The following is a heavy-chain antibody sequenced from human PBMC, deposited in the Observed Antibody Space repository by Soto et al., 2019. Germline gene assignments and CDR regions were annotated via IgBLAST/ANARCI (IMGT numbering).Heavy chain of an antibody. CDR3: ARRRAVVAARTYYYYSMDV. CDR2: MKPKSGDT. D-gene: IGHD6-6*01. CDR1: GYTFTSYD. Sequence: ASVKVSCKTSGYTFTSYDINWVRQAPGQGLEWMGWMKPKSGDTGYAPKFQGRVNMTRNTSTGTAYMELSSLISEDTAVYYCARRRAVVAARTYYYYSMDVWGQATKVTVSS. V-gene: IGHV1-8*01. J-gene: IGHJ6*02.